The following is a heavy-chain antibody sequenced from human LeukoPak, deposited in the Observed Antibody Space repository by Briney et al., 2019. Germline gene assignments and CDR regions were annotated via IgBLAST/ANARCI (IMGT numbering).Heavy chain of an antibody. D-gene: IGHD5-12*01. CDR2: INHSGST. J-gene: IGHJ5*02. CDR3: ARDRGRATWFDP. CDR1: GGSFSGYY. Sequence: PSETLSLTCAVYGGSFSGYYWSWIRQPPGKGLEWIGEINHSGSTNYNPSLKSRVTISVDTSKKQFSLKLRSVTAADTAVYYCARDRGRATWFDPWGQGTLVTVSS. V-gene: IGHV4-34*01.